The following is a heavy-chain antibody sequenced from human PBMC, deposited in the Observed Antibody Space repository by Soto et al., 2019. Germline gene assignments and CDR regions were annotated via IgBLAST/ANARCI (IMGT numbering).Heavy chain of an antibody. D-gene: IGHD3-10*01. Sequence: PVGSLRLSCAASGFTFSSYAMHWVRQAPGKGLEWVAVISYDGSNKYYADSVKGRFTISRDNSKNTLYLQMNSLRAEDTAVYYCARGRGLDYYGSGSYFNDYWGQGTLVTVSS. J-gene: IGHJ4*02. V-gene: IGHV3-30-3*01. CDR1: GFTFSSYA. CDR3: ARGRGLDYYGSGSYFNDY. CDR2: ISYDGSNK.